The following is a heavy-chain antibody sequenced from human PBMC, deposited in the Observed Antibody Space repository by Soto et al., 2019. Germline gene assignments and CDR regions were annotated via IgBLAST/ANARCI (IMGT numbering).Heavy chain of an antibody. CDR3: AREGTYSSSWDYYYYYMDV. CDR1: GFTFSSYW. Sequence: GGSLRLSCAASGFTFSSYWMHWVRQAPGKGLVWVSRINSDGSSTSYADSVKGRFTISRDNAKNTLYLQMNSLRAEDTAVYYCAREGTYSSSWDYYYYYMDVWGKGTTVTVSS. D-gene: IGHD6-13*01. CDR2: INSDGSST. V-gene: IGHV3-74*01. J-gene: IGHJ6*03.